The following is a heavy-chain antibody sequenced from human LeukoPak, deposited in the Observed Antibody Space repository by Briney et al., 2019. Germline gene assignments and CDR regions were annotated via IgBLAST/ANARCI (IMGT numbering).Heavy chain of an antibody. Sequence: GGSLRLSCAASGFTFSSYWMHWVRQAPGKGLVWVSHINSDGSSTSYADSVKGRFTISRDNAKNTMYLQMNSLRAEDTALYYCAKQYIRDYDILTAYFDYWGQGTLVTVSS. CDR1: GFTFSSYW. CDR2: INSDGSST. J-gene: IGHJ4*02. CDR3: AKQYIRDYDILTAYFDY. V-gene: IGHV3-74*01. D-gene: IGHD3-9*01.